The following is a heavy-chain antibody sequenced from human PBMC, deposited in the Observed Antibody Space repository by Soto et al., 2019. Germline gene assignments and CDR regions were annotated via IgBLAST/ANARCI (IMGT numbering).Heavy chain of an antibody. CDR3: ARVGGPYYYYGMDV. J-gene: IGHJ6*02. CDR1: GGTFSSYA. D-gene: IGHD2-15*01. CDR2: IIPIFGTA. Sequence: RASVKVSCKASGGTFSSYAISWVRQAPGQGLEWMGGIIPIFGTANYAQKFQGRVTITADKSTSTAYMELSSLRYEDTAVYYCARVGGPYYYYGMDVWGQGTTVTVSS. V-gene: IGHV1-69*06.